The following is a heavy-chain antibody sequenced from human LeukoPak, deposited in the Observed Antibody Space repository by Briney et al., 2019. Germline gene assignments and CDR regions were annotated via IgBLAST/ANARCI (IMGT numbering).Heavy chain of an antibody. V-gene: IGHV3-23*01. CDR2: IGGSGGYHT. Sequence: GGSLRLSCAASGFTFSNYGMNWVRQTPGKGLEWVSGIGGSGGYHTYYADSVRGRFTISRDNSRNTLYVQMSSLRAEDTAVYYCARGIAAAVPWGQGTLVTVSS. J-gene: IGHJ5*02. D-gene: IGHD6-13*01. CDR1: GFTFSNYG. CDR3: ARGIAAAVP.